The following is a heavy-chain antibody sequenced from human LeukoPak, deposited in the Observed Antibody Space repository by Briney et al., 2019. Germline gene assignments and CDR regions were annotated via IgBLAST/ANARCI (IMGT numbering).Heavy chain of an antibody. J-gene: IGHJ3*02. Sequence: GGSLRLSCAASGFTFSDYYMSWIRQAPGKGLEWVSHISRSGSTRYYADSLKGRFTISRDNAKNSLYLQMNSLRAEDTAVYYCARTAYYYDSSGYDDAFDIWGQGTMVTVS. CDR3: ARTAYYYDSSGYDDAFDI. CDR1: GFTFSDYY. CDR2: ISRSGSTR. D-gene: IGHD3-22*01. V-gene: IGHV3-11*01.